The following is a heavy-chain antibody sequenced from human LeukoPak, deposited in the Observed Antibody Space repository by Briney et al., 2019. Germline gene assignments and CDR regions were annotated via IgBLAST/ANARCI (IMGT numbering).Heavy chain of an antibody. Sequence: GESLRLSCAASGFTFSSYAMSWVRQAPGKGLEWVSAISGSGGSTYYADSAKGRFTISRDNSKNTVYLQMNSLRAEDTAVYCCAKARYSSSWWVVDYWGQGTLVTVSS. J-gene: IGHJ4*02. V-gene: IGHV3-23*01. D-gene: IGHD6-6*01. CDR1: GFTFSSYA. CDR3: AKARYSSSWWVVDY. CDR2: ISGSGGST.